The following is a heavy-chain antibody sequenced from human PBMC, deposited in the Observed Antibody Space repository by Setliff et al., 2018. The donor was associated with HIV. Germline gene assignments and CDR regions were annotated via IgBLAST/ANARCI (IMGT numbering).Heavy chain of an antibody. CDR3: ARGLREVTNYGDYPHAFDI. J-gene: IGHJ3*02. CDR1: GYTFTSYY. D-gene: IGHD4-17*01. Sequence: ASVKVSCKASGYTFTSYYMHWVRQAPGQGLEWMGIINPSGGSTSYAQKFQGRVTMSRDTSTSTVYMELSSLRSEDTAVYYCARGLREVTNYGDYPHAFDIWGQGTMVTVSS. CDR2: INPSGGST. V-gene: IGHV1-46*01.